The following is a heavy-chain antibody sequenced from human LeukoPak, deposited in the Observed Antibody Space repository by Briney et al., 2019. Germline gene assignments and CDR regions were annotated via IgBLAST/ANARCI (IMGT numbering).Heavy chain of an antibody. D-gene: IGHD3-22*01. CDR1: GYTFTRYG. CDR2: IIPILGIA. J-gene: IGHJ4*02. CDR3: ARGYQKWLADY. V-gene: IGHV1-69*04. Sequence: SVKVSCKASGYTFTRYGISWVRQAPGQGLEWMGRIIPILGIANYAQKFQGRVTITADKSTSTAYMELSSLRSEDTAVYYCARGYQKWLADYWGQGTLVTVSS.